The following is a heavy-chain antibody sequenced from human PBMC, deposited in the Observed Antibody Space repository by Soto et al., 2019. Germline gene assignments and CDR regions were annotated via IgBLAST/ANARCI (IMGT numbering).Heavy chain of an antibody. V-gene: IGHV4-39*01. CDR3: ARVPYCRFGSCYKPGYDTEDY. Sequence: SETLSLTCTVSGGSISSSSYYWGWIRQPPGKGLEWIGSIYYSGSTYYNPSLKSRVTISVDTSKNQFSLKLSSVTAADTAVYYCARVPYCRFGSCYKPGYDTEDYRAQRTLVTCCS. CDR2: IYYSGST. CDR1: GGSISSSSYY. J-gene: IGHJ4*02. D-gene: IGHD2-15*01.